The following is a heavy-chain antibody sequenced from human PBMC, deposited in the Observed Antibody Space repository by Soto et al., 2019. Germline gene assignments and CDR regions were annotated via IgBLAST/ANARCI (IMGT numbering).Heavy chain of an antibody. CDR2: IYYTGST. CDR3: ARGTTDWFDP. D-gene: IGHD1-26*01. Sequence: QVQLQESGPGLVKPSLTLSLTCTVSGGSISTGGYYWSWIRQHPGKGLEWIGYIYYTGSTYYTPFLKSRVTISLDTSKNQFSLNLSSVTAADTAVYYCARGTTDWFDPWGQGTLVTVSS. CDR1: GGSISTGGYY. V-gene: IGHV4-31*03. J-gene: IGHJ5*02.